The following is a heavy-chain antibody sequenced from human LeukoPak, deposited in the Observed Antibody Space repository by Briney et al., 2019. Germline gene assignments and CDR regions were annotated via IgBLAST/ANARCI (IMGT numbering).Heavy chain of an antibody. D-gene: IGHD6-13*01. Sequence: GASVKVSCRASGYTLSNYGLSWERQAPGQGLEWMGWISTYNGNTHYAEKFQGGVTMTTDTSTSTGYMEMRSLRADDTAVYYCARGGVSNSWYRTPDYWGQGTLVTVSS. J-gene: IGHJ4*02. CDR3: ARGGVSNSWYRTPDY. CDR1: GYTLSNYG. CDR2: ISTYNGNT. V-gene: IGHV1-18*01.